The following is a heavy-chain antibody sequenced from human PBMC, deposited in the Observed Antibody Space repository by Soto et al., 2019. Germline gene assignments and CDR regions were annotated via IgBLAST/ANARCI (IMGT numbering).Heavy chain of an antibody. V-gene: IGHV4-31*03. CDR3: ARGVTFGGVIAPRFDP. Sequence: SETLSLTCSVSGGSISSGDYYWSWIRQHPGKGLEWIGYIHNSGTTYYIPPLKSRVAMTVDTSKNQLPLKLTSVTAADTAVYYCARGVTFGGVIAPRFDPWGQGTPVTVSS. CDR2: IHNSGTT. D-gene: IGHD3-16*02. CDR1: GGSISSGDYY. J-gene: IGHJ5*02.